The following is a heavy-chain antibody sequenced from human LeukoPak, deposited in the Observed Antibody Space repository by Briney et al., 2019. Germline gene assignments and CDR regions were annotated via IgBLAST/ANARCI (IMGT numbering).Heavy chain of an antibody. CDR1: GGTFSSYA. D-gene: IGHD3-10*01. V-gene: IGHV1-69*13. CDR3: ARGVGSGSYNWFDP. Sequence: ASVTVSCKASGGTFSSYAISWVRQAPGQGLEWMGGIIPIFGTANYAQKFQGRVTITADESTSTAYMELSSLRSEDTAVYYCARGVGSGSYNWFDPWGQGTLVTVSS. CDR2: IIPIFGTA. J-gene: IGHJ5*02.